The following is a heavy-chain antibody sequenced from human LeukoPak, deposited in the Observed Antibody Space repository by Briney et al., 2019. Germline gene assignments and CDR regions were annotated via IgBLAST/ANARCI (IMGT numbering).Heavy chain of an antibody. V-gene: IGHV3-7*01. CDR1: GFTFSTYW. Sequence: SGGSLRLSCAASGFTFSTYWMTWVRQPPGKGLEWVAHINHDGSEKYYVDSVKGRFTISRDNAKNSLCLQMNSLRVEDTAVYYCARDRAVAGLCDYWGQGTLVTVSS. J-gene: IGHJ4*02. CDR3: ARDRAVAGLCDY. D-gene: IGHD6-19*01. CDR2: INHDGSEK.